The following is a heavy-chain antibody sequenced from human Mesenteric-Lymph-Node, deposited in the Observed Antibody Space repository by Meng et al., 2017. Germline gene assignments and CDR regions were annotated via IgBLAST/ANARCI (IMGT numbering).Heavy chain of an antibody. V-gene: IGHV3-66*02. J-gene: IGHJ4*02. CDR3: ARTTVTTSILYFDY. Sequence: GESLKISCAASGFTVSSNYMSWVRQAPGKGLEWVSVIYSGGSTYYADSVKGRFTISRDNSKNTLYLQMNSLRAEDTAVYYCARTTVTTSILYFDYWGQGTLVTVSS. D-gene: IGHD4-17*01. CDR1: GFTVSSNY. CDR2: IYSGGST.